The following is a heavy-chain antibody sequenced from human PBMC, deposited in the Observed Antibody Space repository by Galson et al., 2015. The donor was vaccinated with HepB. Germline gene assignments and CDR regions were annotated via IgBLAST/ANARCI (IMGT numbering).Heavy chain of an antibody. CDR1: GFTFRSYA. D-gene: IGHD3-16*01. V-gene: IGHV3-30*04. J-gene: IGHJ4*02. CDR3: ARDLYADWGGDFDY. CDR2: ISYDGSNK. Sequence: SLRLSCAASGFTFRSYALHWVRQAPGKGLEWVAAISYDGSNKYYADSVKGRFTISRVNSKNTLYLQMNSLRVEDTAVYYCARDLYADWGGDFDYWGQGTLVTVSS.